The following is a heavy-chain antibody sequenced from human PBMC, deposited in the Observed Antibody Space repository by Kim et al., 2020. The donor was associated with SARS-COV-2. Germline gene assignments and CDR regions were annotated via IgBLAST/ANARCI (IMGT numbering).Heavy chain of an antibody. Sequence: SETLSLTCTVSGGSISSYYWSWIRQPPGKGLEWIGYIYYSGSTNYNPSLKSRVTISVDTSKNQFSLKLSSVTAADTAVYYCARGSGIVGATDSYYYYGMDVWGQGTTVTVSS. D-gene: IGHD1-26*01. CDR3: ARGSGIVGATDSYYYYGMDV. CDR2: IYYSGST. V-gene: IGHV4-59*13. J-gene: IGHJ6*02. CDR1: GGSISSYY.